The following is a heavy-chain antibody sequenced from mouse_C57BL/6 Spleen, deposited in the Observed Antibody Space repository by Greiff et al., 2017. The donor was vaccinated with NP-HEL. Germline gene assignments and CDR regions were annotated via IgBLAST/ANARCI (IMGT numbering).Heavy chain of an antibody. CDR2: IRSKSNNYAT. D-gene: IGHD2-5*01. CDR3: VRNDYSNYRAMDY. Sequence: EVMLVESGGGLVQPKGSLKLSCAASGFSFNTYAMNWVRQAPGKGLEWVARIRSKSNNYATYYADSVKDRFTISRDDSESMLYLQMNNLKTEDTAMYYCVRNDYSNYRAMDYWGQGTSVTVSS. V-gene: IGHV10-1*01. J-gene: IGHJ4*01. CDR1: GFSFNTYA.